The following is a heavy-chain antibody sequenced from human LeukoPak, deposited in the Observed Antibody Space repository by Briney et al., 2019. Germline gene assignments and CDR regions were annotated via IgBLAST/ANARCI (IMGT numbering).Heavy chain of an antibody. V-gene: IGHV3-21*01. CDR3: ARVFSVTKTFDY. J-gene: IGHJ4*02. CDR2: ISSSSDYI. CDR1: GLTFNTYS. D-gene: IGHD2-21*01. Sequence: PGGSLRLSCAASGLTFNTYSMNWVRQAPGKGLEWVSSISSSSDYIYYADSVKGRFTISRDNAKNSLYLQMNSLRAEDTAVYYCARVFSVTKTFDYWGQGTLVTVSS.